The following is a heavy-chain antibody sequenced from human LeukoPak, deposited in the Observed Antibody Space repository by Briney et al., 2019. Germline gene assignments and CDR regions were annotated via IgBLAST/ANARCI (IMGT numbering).Heavy chain of an antibody. D-gene: IGHD2-15*01. CDR2: INAGNGNT. Sequence: ASVKVSCKASGYTFTSYVIHWVRQAPGQRLEWMGWINAGNGNTKYSQEFQDRVTITRDTSASTVYMELSSLRSGDMAVYYCARDNAGRSAAWWFNSWGQGTLVTVSS. J-gene: IGHJ5*01. CDR3: ARDNAGRSAAWWFNS. CDR1: GYTFTSYV. V-gene: IGHV1-3*03.